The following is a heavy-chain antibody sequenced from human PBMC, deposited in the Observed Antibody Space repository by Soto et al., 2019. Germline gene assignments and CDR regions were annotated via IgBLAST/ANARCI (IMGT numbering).Heavy chain of an antibody. J-gene: IGHJ2*01. D-gene: IGHD2-8*01. CDR3: AREIMPLTNDWYFDL. V-gene: IGHV4-30-4*01. CDR2: IFDSGST. CDR1: GGSISGGVHS. Sequence: QVQLQESGPGLVKPSETLSLTCTVSGGSISGGVHSWRWIRQPPGKGLEWIGHIFDSGSTYYNPSLKSRLTISVDTSKNRFSLRLSSVTAADTAVYYCAREIMPLTNDWYFDLWGRGTLVTVSS.